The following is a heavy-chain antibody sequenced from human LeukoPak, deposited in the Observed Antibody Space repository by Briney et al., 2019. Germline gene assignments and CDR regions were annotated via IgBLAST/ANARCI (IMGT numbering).Heavy chain of an antibody. CDR1: GFAFDDHT. Sequence: GALRLSCATSGFAFDDHTMHWVRQLPGKGLEWVSLISWEGSTTYYADSVKDRFTISGDTNKNSLYLQMNSLRTEDTALYYCAKARSSSWSYLESWGQGTLVTVSS. V-gene: IGHV3-43*01. D-gene: IGHD6-13*01. J-gene: IGHJ4*02. CDR3: AKARSSSWSYLES. CDR2: ISWEGSTT.